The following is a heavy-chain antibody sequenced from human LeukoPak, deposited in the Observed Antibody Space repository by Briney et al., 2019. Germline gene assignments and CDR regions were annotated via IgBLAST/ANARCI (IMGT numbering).Heavy chain of an antibody. D-gene: IGHD3-22*01. Sequence: SVKVSCKASGGTFSSYAISWVRQAPGQGLEWMGGIIPIVGTANYAQKFQGRVTITADESTSTAYMELSSLRSEDTAVYYCARGTDPDYYDSSGYYDYWGQGTLVTVSS. J-gene: IGHJ4*02. V-gene: IGHV1-69*13. CDR2: IIPIVGTA. CDR3: ARGTDPDYYDSSGYYDY. CDR1: GGTFSSYA.